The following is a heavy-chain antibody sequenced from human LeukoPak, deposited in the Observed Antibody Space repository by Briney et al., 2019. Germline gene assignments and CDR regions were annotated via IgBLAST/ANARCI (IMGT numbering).Heavy chain of an antibody. CDR3: FRRIAAAVIQDNDAFDI. Sequence: GGSLRLSCAASGFTFSSYRMNWVRQAPGKGLEGVSSISSSSSYIYYADSVKGRFTISRDNSKNSLYLQMNILRTEDTALYYCFRRIAAAVIQDNDAFDIWGQGTMVTVSS. V-gene: IGHV3-21*04. J-gene: IGHJ3*02. D-gene: IGHD6-13*01. CDR2: ISSSSSYI. CDR1: GFTFSSYR.